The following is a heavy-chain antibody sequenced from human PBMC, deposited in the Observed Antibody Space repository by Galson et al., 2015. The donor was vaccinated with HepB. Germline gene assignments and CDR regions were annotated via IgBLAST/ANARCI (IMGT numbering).Heavy chain of an antibody. CDR2: IGSTISTI. J-gene: IGHJ4*02. CDR1: GFTFTSYS. CDR3: TRAGGLSYGYGDY. V-gene: IGHV3-48*01. Sequence: LRLSCAASGFTFTSYSMNWVRQAPGKGLEWISYIGSTISTIYYADSVKGRFTISRDNAKNSLYLQVNSLRAEDTAVYYCTRAGGLSYGYGDYWGQGTLVTVSS. D-gene: IGHD5-18*01.